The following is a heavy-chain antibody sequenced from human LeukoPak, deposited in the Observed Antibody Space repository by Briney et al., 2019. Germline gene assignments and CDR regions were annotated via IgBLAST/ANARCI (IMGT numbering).Heavy chain of an antibody. D-gene: IGHD6-13*01. Sequence: ASVTVSFKASGYTFTVYYMHWVRQAPGQGLEWMGWINPNSGGTNYAQKFQGRVTMTRDTSISTAYMELSRLRSDDTAVYYCARAGIAAAGTNAFDIWGQGTMVTVSS. J-gene: IGHJ3*02. CDR3: ARAGIAAAGTNAFDI. CDR1: GYTFTVYY. CDR2: INPNSGGT. V-gene: IGHV1-2*02.